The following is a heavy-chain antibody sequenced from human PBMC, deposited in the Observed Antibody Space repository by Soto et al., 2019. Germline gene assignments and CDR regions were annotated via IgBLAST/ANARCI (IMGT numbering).Heavy chain of an antibody. CDR3: ARGSSQGQWLDRYGMDV. J-gene: IGHJ6*02. CDR2: INPNSGGT. CDR1: GYTFTGYY. V-gene: IGHV1-2*04. Sequence: GASVKVSCKASGYTFTGYYMHWVRQAPGQGLEWMGWINPNSGGTNYAQKFQGWVTMTRDTSISTAYMELSRLRSDDTAVYYCARGSSQGQWLDRYGMDVWGQGTTVTVSS. D-gene: IGHD6-19*01.